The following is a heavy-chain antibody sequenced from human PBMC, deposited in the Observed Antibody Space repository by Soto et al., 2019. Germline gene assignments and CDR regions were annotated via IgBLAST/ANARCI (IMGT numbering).Heavy chain of an antibody. D-gene: IGHD3-9*01. CDR3: TTGIYYNILTGYHNVAY. CDR1: GFNLSHPW. V-gene: IGHV3-15*01. J-gene: IGHJ4*02. Sequence: GGSLRLSCVASGFNLSHPWMTWVRQAAGKGLEWVGRIKSKTDGGTADYAAPVKGRATISRDDSKNTVYLQMNGLKTEDTAVYYCTTGIYYNILTGYHNVAYWGQGALVTVSS. CDR2: IKSKTDGGTA.